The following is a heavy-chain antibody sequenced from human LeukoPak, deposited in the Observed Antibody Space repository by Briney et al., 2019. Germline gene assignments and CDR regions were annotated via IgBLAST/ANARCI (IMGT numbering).Heavy chain of an antibody. J-gene: IGHJ5*02. CDR2: IYSGGST. V-gene: IGHV3-53*01. D-gene: IGHD3-10*02. Sequence: GGSLRLSCVASGFTFSTFWIHWVRQAPGKGLEWVSVIYSGGSTYYADSVKGRFTISRDNSKNTLYLQMNSLRAEDTAVYYCARDVPGVRGVLSWGQGTLVTVSS. CDR1: GFTFSTFW. CDR3: ARDVPGVRGVLS.